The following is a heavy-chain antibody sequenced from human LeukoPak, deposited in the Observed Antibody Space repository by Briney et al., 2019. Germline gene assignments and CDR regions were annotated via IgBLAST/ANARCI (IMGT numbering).Heavy chain of an antibody. V-gene: IGHV3-21*01. D-gene: IGHD3-22*01. J-gene: IGHJ4*02. CDR3: VRLRRNSDTSGFYYYYDF. CDR1: GYTFSSYS. CDR2: ICVRSNYI. Sequence: GGSLRLSCAASGYTFSSYSINWVRQAPGKGPEWVSSICVRSNYIYYADSVRGRFRISRDDARDSLYLQMNSLRAEDTAVYYCVRLRRNSDTSGFYYYYDFWGQGTLVTVSS.